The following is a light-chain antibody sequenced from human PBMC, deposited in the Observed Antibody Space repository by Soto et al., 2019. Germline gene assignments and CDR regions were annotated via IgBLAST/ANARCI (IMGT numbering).Light chain of an antibody. J-gene: IGKJ1*01. CDR1: QSVITN. CDR2: LTS. CDR3: HQRQSWPRT. Sequence: EIVMTQSPATLSVSPGERATLSCRASQSVITNLAWYQHKPGQAPRLLIYLTSNRAAGIPARFSGSGSETDFTLTISDVEPEDFAVYYCHQRQSWPRTFGQGTKVDI. V-gene: IGKV3-11*01.